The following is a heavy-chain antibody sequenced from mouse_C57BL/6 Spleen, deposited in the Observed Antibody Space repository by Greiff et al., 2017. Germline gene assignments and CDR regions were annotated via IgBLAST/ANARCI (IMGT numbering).Heavy chain of an antibody. CDR3: ARGRITGPLYYAMGY. Sequence: EVQLQESGPGLVKPSQSLSLTCSVSGYSFTSGYYWNWIRQFPGNQLEWMGYISYDGSNNYNPSLKNRISITHDTSKNQFFLKLNSVTTEDTATYYWARGRITGPLYYAMGYWGQETSVTVSS. CDR2: ISYDGSN. J-gene: IGHJ4*01. CDR1: GYSFTSGYY. V-gene: IGHV3-6*01. D-gene: IGHD4-1*01.